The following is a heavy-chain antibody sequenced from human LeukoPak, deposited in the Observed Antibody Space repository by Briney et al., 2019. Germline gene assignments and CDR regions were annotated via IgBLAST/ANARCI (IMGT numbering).Heavy chain of an antibody. D-gene: IGHD2/OR15-2a*01. J-gene: IGHJ5*02. V-gene: IGHV1-69*06. Sequence: SVKVSCKASGGTFSSYAISWVRQAPGQGLEWMGGIIPIFGTANYAQKFQGRVTITADKSTSTAYMELRSLRSDDTAVYYCARDFLGSNWFDPWGQGTLVTVSS. CDR2: IIPIFGTA. CDR3: ARDFLGSNWFDP. CDR1: GGTFSSYA.